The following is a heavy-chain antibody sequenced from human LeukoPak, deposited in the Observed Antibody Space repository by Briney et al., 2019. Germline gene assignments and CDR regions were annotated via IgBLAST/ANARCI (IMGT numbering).Heavy chain of an antibody. D-gene: IGHD3-22*01. Sequence: YYADSVKGRFSVSRDSSKNILYLQMDSLRADDSALYYCAKDANYYDSSGYLIPFDYWGQGTLVTASS. V-gene: IGHV3-33*06. J-gene: IGHJ4*02. CDR3: AKDANYYDSSGYLIPFDY.